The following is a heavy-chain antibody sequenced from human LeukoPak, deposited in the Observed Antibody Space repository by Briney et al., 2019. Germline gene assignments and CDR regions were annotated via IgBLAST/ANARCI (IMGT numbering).Heavy chain of an antibody. CDR3: AKDPRWVASGFDI. CDR1: GFTFSSYW. Sequence: GGSLRLSCAASGFTFSSYWMSWVRQAPGKGLEWIAYLSSSGSAFSYADSVKGRFTIARDNAKNSVYLEMNSLRADDTAVYYCAKDPRWVASGFDIWGQGTMVTVSS. V-gene: IGHV3-48*04. CDR2: LSSSGSAF. D-gene: IGHD2-15*01. J-gene: IGHJ3*02.